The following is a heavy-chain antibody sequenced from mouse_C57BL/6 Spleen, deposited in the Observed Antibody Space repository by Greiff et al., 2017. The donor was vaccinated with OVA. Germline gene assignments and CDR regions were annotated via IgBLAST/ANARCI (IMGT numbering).Heavy chain of an antibody. CDR1: GFTFSDYY. CDR2: INYDGSST. D-gene: IGHD1-2*01. V-gene: IGHV5-16*01. CDR3: ARGYYGGFAY. J-gene: IGHJ3*01. Sequence: DVKLVESEGGLVQPGSSMKLSCTASGFTFSDYYMAWVRQVPEKGLEWVANINYDGSSTYYLDSLKSRFIISRANAKNIPYLQMSSLKSEDTATYYCARGYYGGFAYWGQGTLVTVSA.